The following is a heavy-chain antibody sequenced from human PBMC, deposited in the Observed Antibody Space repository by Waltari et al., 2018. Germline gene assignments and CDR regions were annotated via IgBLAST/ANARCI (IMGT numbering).Heavy chain of an antibody. CDR3: ARSRGGGGVNY. Sequence: QFQLVQSGAAVNKPGSSVKVSCKASGRTFSSYDISWVRQAHAQGLEWLERLYPIFGTENYAQKFQGIVTITADKSTSTAYMELSRRSSEDTAVYYCARSRGGGGVNYWGQGTLVTVSS. CDR1: GRTFSSYD. CDR2: LYPIFGTE. J-gene: IGHJ4*02. D-gene: IGHD2-8*02. V-gene: IGHV1-69*08.